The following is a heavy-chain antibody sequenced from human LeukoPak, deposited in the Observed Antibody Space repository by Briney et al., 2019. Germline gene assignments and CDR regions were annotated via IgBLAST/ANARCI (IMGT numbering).Heavy chain of an antibody. CDR2: IIPIFGTA. CDR3: ARATEPTGLYFDY. CDR1: GGTFSSYA. Sequence: SVKVSCKASGGTFSSYAISWVRQAPGQGLEWMGGIIPIFGTANYAQKLQGRVTMTTDTSTSTAYMELRSLRSDDTAVYYCARATEPTGLYFDYWGQGTLVTVSS. V-gene: IGHV1-69*05. J-gene: IGHJ4*02. D-gene: IGHD4-17*01.